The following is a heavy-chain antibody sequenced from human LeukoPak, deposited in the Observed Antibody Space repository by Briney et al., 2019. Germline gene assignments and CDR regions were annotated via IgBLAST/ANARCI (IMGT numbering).Heavy chain of an antibody. D-gene: IGHD6-19*01. CDR3: ASHSSGWYFRFDY. CDR1: GGSISSRSAY. J-gene: IGHJ4*02. Sequence: PSETLSLTCAVSGGSISSRSAYWGWIRQPPGKGLQWIGTIYYSGSTYYNPSLKSRVTISVDRSKNQFSLNLSSVTAADTAVYYCASHSSGWYFRFDYWGQGTLVTVSS. V-gene: IGHV4-39*07. CDR2: IYYSGST.